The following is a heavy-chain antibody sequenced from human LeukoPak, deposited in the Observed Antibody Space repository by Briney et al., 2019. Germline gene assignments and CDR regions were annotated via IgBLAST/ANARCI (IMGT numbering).Heavy chain of an antibody. CDR1: GGSFSGYY. CDR3: ARGSRHRIIVLRNVAGTGFDY. Sequence: SETLSLTCAVYGGSFSGYYWSWIRKPPGKGLEWIGEINHSGSTNYNPSLKSRVTISVDTSKNQFSLKLSSVTAADTAVYYCARGSRHRIIVLRNVAGTGFDYWGQGTLVTVSS. V-gene: IGHV4-34*01. D-gene: IGHD2-8*01. J-gene: IGHJ4*02. CDR2: INHSGST.